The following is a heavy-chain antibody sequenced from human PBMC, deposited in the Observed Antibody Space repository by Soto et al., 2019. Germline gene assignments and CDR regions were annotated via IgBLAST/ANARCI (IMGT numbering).Heavy chain of an antibody. J-gene: IGHJ4*02. D-gene: IGHD3-16*01. CDR3: ARERGTVGDFDY. CDR2: IYYSGST. V-gene: IGHV4-59*01. CDR1: GGSISSYY. Sequence: ASETLSLTCTVSGGSISSYYWNWIRQPPGKGLEWIGYIYYSGSTNYNPSLKSRVTISVDTSKNQFSLKLSSVTAADTAVYYCARERGTVGDFDYWGQGTLVTVSS.